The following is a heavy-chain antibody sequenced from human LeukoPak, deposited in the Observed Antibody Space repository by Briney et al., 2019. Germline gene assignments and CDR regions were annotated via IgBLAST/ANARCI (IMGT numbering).Heavy chain of an antibody. J-gene: IGHJ6*02. CDR1: GGSISSGGYY. D-gene: IGHD3/OR15-3a*01. CDR3: ARDRDWYGLDV. Sequence: SETLSLTCTVSGGSISSGGYYWSWIRQHPRKGLEWIGYIYYSGSTYYNPSLKSRVTISADTSKNQFSLKLSSVTAADTAVYYCARDRDWYGLDVWGQGTTVTVSS. CDR2: IYYSGST. V-gene: IGHV4-31*03.